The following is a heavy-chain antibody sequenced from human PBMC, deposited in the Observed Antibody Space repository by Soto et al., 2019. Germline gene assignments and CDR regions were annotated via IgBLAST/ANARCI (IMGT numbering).Heavy chain of an antibody. CDR2: IIPIFGTA. Sequence: SVKVSCKASGGTFSSYAISWVRQAPGQGLEWMGGIIPIFGTANYAQKFQGRVTITADESTSTAYMELSSLRSEDTAVYYCARDGVSEQRQFDYWGQGTLVTVSS. D-gene: IGHD6-25*01. V-gene: IGHV1-69*13. J-gene: IGHJ4*02. CDR3: ARDGVSEQRQFDY. CDR1: GGTFSSYA.